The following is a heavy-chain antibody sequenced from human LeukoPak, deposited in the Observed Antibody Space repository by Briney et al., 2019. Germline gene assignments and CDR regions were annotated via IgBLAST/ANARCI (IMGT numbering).Heavy chain of an antibody. CDR2: ISGSGGST. D-gene: IGHD2-2*01. V-gene: IGHV3-23*01. CDR3: AKDQGEYCSSTSCYGGD. Sequence: PGGSLRLSCAASGFTFSSYAMSWVRRAPGKGLEWVSAISGSGGSTYYADSVKGRFTISRDNSKNTLYLQMNSLRAEDTAVYYCAKDQGEYCSSTSCYGGDWGQGTLVTVSS. CDR1: GFTFSSYA. J-gene: IGHJ4*02.